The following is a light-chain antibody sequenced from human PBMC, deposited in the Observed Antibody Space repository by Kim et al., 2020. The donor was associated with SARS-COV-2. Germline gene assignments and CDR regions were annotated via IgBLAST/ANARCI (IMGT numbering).Light chain of an antibody. J-gene: IGLJ3*02. CDR1: SSDVGGYNY. Sequence: QSALTQPASVSGSPGQSITISCTGTSSDVGGYNYVSWYQQHPGKAPKLMIYDVSNRPSGVSNRFSGSKSGNTASLTISGLQAEDEADYYCSSYTSSARGCGGGTQLTVL. CDR3: SSYTSSARG. V-gene: IGLV2-14*03. CDR2: DVS.